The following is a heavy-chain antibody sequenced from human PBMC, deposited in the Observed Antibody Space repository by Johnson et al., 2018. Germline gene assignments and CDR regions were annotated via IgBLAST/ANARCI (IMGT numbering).Heavy chain of an antibody. Sequence: EVQLVESGGGLVQPGGSLRLSCAASGFSFSSYAMSWVRQAPGKGLELVLAISGSGGSPYYAEVVKGLFTISRDNSKNALYLQRNRRVAADTAVYYCLKALAGRWEWEDAFAIWGQGTMVTVSS. CDR3: LKALAGRWEWEDAFAI. J-gene: IGHJ3*02. CDR2: ISGSGGSP. D-gene: IGHD6-19*01. CDR1: GFSFSSYA. V-gene: IGHV3-23*04.